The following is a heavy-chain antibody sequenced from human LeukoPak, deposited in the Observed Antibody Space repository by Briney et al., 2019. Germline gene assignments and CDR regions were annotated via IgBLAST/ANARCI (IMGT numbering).Heavy chain of an antibody. Sequence: GGSLRLSCAASGFTFSNFAMSWVRQAPVKGLEWVSTITGGGGSTYYADSVKGRFTISRDNAKNSMSLEMNSLRAEDTAVYYCTSLHYYAFAIWGQGTMVTVSS. V-gene: IGHV3-23*01. J-gene: IGHJ3*02. CDR2: ITGGGGST. D-gene: IGHD2-21*01. CDR3: TSLHYYAFAI. CDR1: GFTFSNFA.